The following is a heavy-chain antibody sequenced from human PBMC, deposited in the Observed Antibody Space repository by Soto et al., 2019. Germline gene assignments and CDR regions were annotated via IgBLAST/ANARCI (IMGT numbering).Heavy chain of an antibody. CDR3: VREVTLAFDP. CDR1: GFTFSSYR. Sequence: PGGSLRLSCAASGFTFSSYRMSWVRQAPGKGLEWVANIKEDGSEKYYVDSVKGRFTISRDNAENSLYLQMNSLRVGDTAVYCCVREVTLAFDPWGQGTLVTVSS. V-gene: IGHV3-7*01. CDR2: IKEDGSEK. D-gene: IGHD4-4*01. J-gene: IGHJ5*02.